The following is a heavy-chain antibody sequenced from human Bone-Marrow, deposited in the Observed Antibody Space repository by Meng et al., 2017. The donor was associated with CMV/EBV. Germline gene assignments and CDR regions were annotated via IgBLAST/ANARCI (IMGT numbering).Heavy chain of an antibody. V-gene: IGHV5-51*01. CDR3: ARLSLGTLFGVVIKNYFDY. D-gene: IGHD3-3*01. Sequence: GESLKISCKGSGYDFTSYWIAWVRQMPGKGLEWMGMIFPGDSDTRYSPSLQGQVTISADKSITTAYLQWSSLKASDTAMYYCARLSLGTLFGVVIKNYFDYWGQGTLVTVSS. CDR2: IFPGDSDT. J-gene: IGHJ4*02. CDR1: GYDFTSYW.